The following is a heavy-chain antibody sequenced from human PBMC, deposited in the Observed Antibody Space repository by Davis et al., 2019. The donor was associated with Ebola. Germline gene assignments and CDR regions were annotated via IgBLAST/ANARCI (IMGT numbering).Heavy chain of an antibody. D-gene: IGHD6-6*01. V-gene: IGHV1-2*02. CDR3: ARLPALSIAARRNYYYYGMDV. CDR2: INPNTGGK. Sequence: ASVKVSCKASGYTFTGYYMHWVRQAPGQGLEWMGWINPNTGGKNYAQKLQGRVTMTTDTSTSTAYMELRSLRSDDTAVYYCARLPALSIAARRNYYYYGMDVWGQGTTVTVSS. CDR1: GYTFTGYY. J-gene: IGHJ6*02.